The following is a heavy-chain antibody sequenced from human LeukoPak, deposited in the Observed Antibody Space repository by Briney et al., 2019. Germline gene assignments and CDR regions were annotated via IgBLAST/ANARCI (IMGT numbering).Heavy chain of an antibody. Sequence: SETLSLTCALYGGSFSGHCYTWIRQPPGKGLEWIGEINHSGTTNCNPSLKSRVTISLDTSKNQFSMKLSSVTAADTAVYYCARGGTYDDFWLTDYWGQGTLVTVSS. CDR3: ARGGTYDDFWLTDY. J-gene: IGHJ4*02. CDR1: GGSFSGHC. CDR2: INHSGTT. D-gene: IGHD3-3*01. V-gene: IGHV4-34*01.